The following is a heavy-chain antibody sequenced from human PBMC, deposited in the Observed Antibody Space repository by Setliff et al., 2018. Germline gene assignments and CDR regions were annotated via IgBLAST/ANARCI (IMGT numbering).Heavy chain of an antibody. J-gene: IGHJ4*02. CDR2: IGESGNNI. CDR3: ARDSPIRLGVIPS. Sequence: GGSLRLSCAASGFTFSSFEMNWVRQAPGKGLDWVSYIGESGNNIHYADSVKGRFTISRDNAKNSVYLQMNSLRAEDTAIYFCARDSPIRLGVIPSWGPGTLVTVSS. V-gene: IGHV3-48*03. CDR1: GFTFSSFE. D-gene: IGHD2-21*01.